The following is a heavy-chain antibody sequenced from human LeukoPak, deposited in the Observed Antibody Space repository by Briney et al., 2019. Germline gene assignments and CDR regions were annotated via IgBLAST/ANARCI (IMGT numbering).Heavy chain of an antibody. Sequence: GASVKVSCKASGYSFTSYYMHWVRQAPGQGLEWMGIINPSGGSTSYAQMFQGRVTMTRDMSTSTVYMELSSLRSEDTAVYHCARGYCSGGSCYFDYWGQGTLVTVSS. D-gene: IGHD2-15*01. CDR3: ARGYCSGGSCYFDY. V-gene: IGHV1-46*01. CDR2: INPSGGST. J-gene: IGHJ4*02. CDR1: GYSFTSYY.